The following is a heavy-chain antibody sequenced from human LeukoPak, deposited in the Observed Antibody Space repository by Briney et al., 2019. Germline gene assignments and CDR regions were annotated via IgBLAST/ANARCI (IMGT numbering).Heavy chain of an antibody. V-gene: IGHV4-39*01. CDR2: IYYSGST. J-gene: IGHJ5*02. CDR3: ARWIQLWNNWFDP. CDR1: GGSISSSSYY. Sequence: SETLSLTCTVSGGSISSSSYYWGWIRQPPGKGLEWIGSIYYSGSTYYNPSLKSRVTISVDTSKNQFSLKLSSVPAADTAVYYCARWIQLWNNWFDPWGQGTLVTVSS. D-gene: IGHD5-18*01.